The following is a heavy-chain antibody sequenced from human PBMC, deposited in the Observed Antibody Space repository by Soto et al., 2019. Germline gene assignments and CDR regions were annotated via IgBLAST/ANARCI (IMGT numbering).Heavy chain of an antibody. CDR1: GGSFSSSA. Sequence: SLKVSCKSSGGSFSSSAITWVRPAPGQGLEWMGRIIPMYGTTFYAQTFQGRVTITADESTSTVYMHLSSLKSEDTASYFCATSVGAIGYRFFNMDVWGQGTTVTVSS. CDR3: ATSVGAIGYRFFNMDV. V-gene: IGHV1-69*13. J-gene: IGHJ6*02. D-gene: IGHD5-12*01. CDR2: IIPMYGTT.